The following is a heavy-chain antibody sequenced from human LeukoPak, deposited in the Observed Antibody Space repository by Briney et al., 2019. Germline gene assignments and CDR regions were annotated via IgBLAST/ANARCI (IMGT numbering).Heavy chain of an antibody. CDR3: ARMQRTAPGRGYYYYTMDV. Sequence: SRPTLGNPTQTLTLTCTFSGFSISTSGMCVNWIRQPPGKALEWLARIDWDDDKYYKTSLKTSLTISQNSSKNQVVLTMTNMDPVDTATYYCARMQRTAPGRGYYYYTMDVWGQGTTVSASS. V-gene: IGHV2-70*11. J-gene: IGHJ6*02. D-gene: IGHD6-13*01. CDR1: GFSISTSGMC. CDR2: IDWDDDK.